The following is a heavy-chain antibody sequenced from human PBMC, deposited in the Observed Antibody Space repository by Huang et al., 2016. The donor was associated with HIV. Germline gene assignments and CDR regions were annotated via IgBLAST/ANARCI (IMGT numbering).Heavy chain of an antibody. J-gene: IGHJ4*02. V-gene: IGHV3-30*18. CDR1: GFKLSGFG. D-gene: IGHD2-15*01. CDR2: ISYDGSSQ. Sequence: QVHLVESGGGVVQPGGSLRRSCAASGFKLSGFGMRWVRQAPGKGLEWVAVISYDGSSQFYTDSVTGRFTISRDNSDNTLSLQMKGLRPDDTAVYYCAKESRWFSDFDHWGQGVLVSVSS. CDR3: AKESRWFSDFDH.